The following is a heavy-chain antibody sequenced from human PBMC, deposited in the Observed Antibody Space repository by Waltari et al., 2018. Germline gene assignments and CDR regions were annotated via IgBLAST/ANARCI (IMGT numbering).Heavy chain of an antibody. V-gene: IGHV1-69*02. Sequence: QVQLVQSGAEVKKPGSSVNVSCKASGGTFSSYTISWLRQAPGQGLEWMGRIIPILGIANYAQKFQGRVTITADKSTSTAYMELSSLRSEDTAVYYCARNYYGDIYYYYGMDVWGQGTTVTVSS. D-gene: IGHD4-17*01. CDR2: IIPILGIA. CDR3: ARNYYGDIYYYYGMDV. CDR1: GGTFSSYT. J-gene: IGHJ6*02.